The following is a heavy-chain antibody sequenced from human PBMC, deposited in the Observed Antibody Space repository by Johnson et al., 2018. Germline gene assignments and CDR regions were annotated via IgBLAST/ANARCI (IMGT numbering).Heavy chain of an antibody. V-gene: IGHV4-34*01. Sequence: QVQLQQWGAGLLKPSETLSLTCAVYGGSFSGYYWSWIRQPPGKGLEWIGEINHSGSTNYNPSLKSRVTISVDTSKNQFSLKLSAVTAADTAVYYWARIQYYYDSSEPTGAFDIWGQGTMVTVSS. J-gene: IGHJ3*02. CDR3: ARIQYYYDSSEPTGAFDI. CDR1: GGSFSGYY. D-gene: IGHD3-22*01. CDR2: INHSGST.